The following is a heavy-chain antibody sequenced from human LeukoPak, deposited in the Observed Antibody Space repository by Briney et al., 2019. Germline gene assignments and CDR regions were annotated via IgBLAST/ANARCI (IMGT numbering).Heavy chain of an antibody. J-gene: IGHJ6*03. CDR1: GGTFSSYA. CDR3: ARSNYVVVSLWSYYYYYMDV. D-gene: IGHD2-2*01. Sequence: ASVKVSCKASGGTFSSYAISWVRQAPGQGLEWMGGIIPIFGTANYAQKFQGRVTITTDESTSTAYMELSSLRSEDTAVYYCARSNYVVVSLWSYYYYYMDVWGKGTTVTVSS. V-gene: IGHV1-69*05. CDR2: IIPIFGTA.